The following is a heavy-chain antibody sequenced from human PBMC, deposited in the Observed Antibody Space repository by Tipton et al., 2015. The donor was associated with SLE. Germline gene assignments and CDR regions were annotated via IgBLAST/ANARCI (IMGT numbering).Heavy chain of an antibody. J-gene: IGHJ4*02. V-gene: IGHV4-59*11. CDR2: IYYSGST. D-gene: IGHD6-13*01. CDR3: ARRAAAGLYYFDY. CDR1: GGSISSHY. Sequence: TLSLTCTVSGGSISSHYWSWIRQPPGKGLEWIGYIYYSGSTNYNPSLKSRVTISVDTSKNQFSLKLSSVTAADAAVYYCARRAAAGLYYFDYWGQGTLVTASS.